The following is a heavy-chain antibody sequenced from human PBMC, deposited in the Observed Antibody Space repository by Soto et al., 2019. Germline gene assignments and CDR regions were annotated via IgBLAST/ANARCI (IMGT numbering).Heavy chain of an antibody. CDR1: GYTFTCYY. CDR2: INPNSGGT. Sequence: ASVKVSCKASGYTFTCYYMHWVRQAPGQGLEWMGWINPNSGGTNYAQKFQGWVTMTRDTSISTAYMELSRLRSDDTAVYYCARGYDFRSGTSGLPGLPGMDVWGQGTTVTVSS. CDR3: ARGYDFRSGTSGLPGLPGMDV. V-gene: IGHV1-2*04. D-gene: IGHD3-3*01. J-gene: IGHJ6*02.